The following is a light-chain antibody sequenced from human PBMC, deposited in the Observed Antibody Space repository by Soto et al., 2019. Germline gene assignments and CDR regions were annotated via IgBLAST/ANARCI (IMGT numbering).Light chain of an antibody. Sequence: EIVLTQSPATLSLSPGERATLSCGASQSVSNNYLAWYQQKPGLAPRLLIYDASSRATGIPDRFSGSGSGTDFPLTISRLEPEDFAVYYCQQYGSSPRTCGQGTKVEIK. CDR1: QSVSNNY. V-gene: IGKV3D-20*01. CDR2: DAS. CDR3: QQYGSSPRT. J-gene: IGKJ1*01.